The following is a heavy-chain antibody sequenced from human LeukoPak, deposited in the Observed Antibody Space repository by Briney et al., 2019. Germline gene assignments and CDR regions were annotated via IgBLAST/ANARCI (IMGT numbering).Heavy chain of an antibody. J-gene: IGHJ6*02. CDR3: ARDSNRGYDILTGYYIYGMDV. CDR2: ISSSSSYI. D-gene: IGHD3-9*01. CDR1: GFTFSSYS. V-gene: IGHV3-21*01. Sequence: GGSLRLSCAASGFTFSSYSMNWVRQAPGKGLEWVSSISSSSSYIYYADSVKGRFTISRDNAKNSLYLQMNSLRAEDTAVYYCARDSNRGYDILTGYYIYGMDVWGQGTTVTVSS.